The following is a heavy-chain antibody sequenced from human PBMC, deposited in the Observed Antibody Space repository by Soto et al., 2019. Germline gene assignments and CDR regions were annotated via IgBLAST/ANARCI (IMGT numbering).Heavy chain of an antibody. CDR3: AKDSYSSGYNWFDP. CDR1: GFTFSSYA. CDR2: ISGSGGST. Sequence: LRLSCAASGFTFSSYAMSWVRQAPGKGLEWVSAISGSGGSTYYADSVKGRFTISRDNSKNTLYLQMNSLRAEDTAVYYCAKDSYSSGYNWFDPWGQGTLVTVSS. D-gene: IGHD6-19*01. J-gene: IGHJ5*02. V-gene: IGHV3-23*01.